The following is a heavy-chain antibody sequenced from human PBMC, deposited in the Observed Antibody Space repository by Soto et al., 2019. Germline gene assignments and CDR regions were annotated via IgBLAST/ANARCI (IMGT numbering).Heavy chain of an antibody. CDR1: GYTFTAYY. J-gene: IGHJ4*01. D-gene: IGHD1-1*01. V-gene: IGHV1-2*04. Sequence: QVQLVQSGAEVKEPGASVNVSCQTSGYTFTAYYLQCVRHAPGQGLEWMGWINPHSGDTNYAQKSQGWVTMTRDTSISTAYMDLNRLRSDDTAVYYRAHYNWNDGYFASWGQRTLVTVSS. CDR2: INPHSGDT. CDR3: AHYNWNDGYFAS.